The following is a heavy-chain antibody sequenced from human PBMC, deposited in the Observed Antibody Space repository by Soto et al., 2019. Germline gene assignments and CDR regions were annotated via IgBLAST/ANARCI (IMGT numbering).Heavy chain of an antibody. J-gene: IGHJ6*02. CDR1: GYTFTSYD. Sequence: ASVKVSCKASGYTFTSYDINWVRQATGQGLEWMGWMNPNSGNTGYAQKFQGRVTMTRNTSISTAYMELSSLRSEDTAVYYCARRLGYDFWSGYSAGSIGMDVWGQGTRVTVSS. CDR3: ARRLGYDFWSGYSAGSIGMDV. CDR2: MNPNSGNT. V-gene: IGHV1-8*01. D-gene: IGHD3-3*01.